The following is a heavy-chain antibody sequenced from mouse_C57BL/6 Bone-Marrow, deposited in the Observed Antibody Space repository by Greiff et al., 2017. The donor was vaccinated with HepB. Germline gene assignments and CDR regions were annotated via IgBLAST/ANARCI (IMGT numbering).Heavy chain of an antibody. CDR1: GYTFTDYE. CDR2: IDPETGGT. CDR3: TRREYYYGSSTWFAY. Sequence: VQLQQSGAELVRPGASVTLSCKASGYTFTDYEMHWVKQTPVHGLEWIGAIDPETGGTAYNQKFKGKAILTADKSSSTAYMELRSLTSEDSAVYYCTRREYYYGSSTWFAYWGQGTLVTVSA. V-gene: IGHV1-15*01. J-gene: IGHJ3*01. D-gene: IGHD1-1*01.